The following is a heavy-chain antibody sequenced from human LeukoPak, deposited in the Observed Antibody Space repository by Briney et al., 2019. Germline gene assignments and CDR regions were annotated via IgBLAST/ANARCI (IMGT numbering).Heavy chain of an antibody. CDR1: GFTFSRYR. J-gene: IGHJ4*02. Sequence: GGSLRLSCAASGFTFSRYRMHWVRQAPGKGLVWVSRINSDGSTTSYADSVKGRFTISRDNAKNTLYLQMNSLRAEDTAVYYCVKDRTGTYTLDYRGQGTLVTVSS. CDR2: INSDGSTT. CDR3: VKDRTGTYTLDY. V-gene: IGHV3-74*01. D-gene: IGHD3-10*01.